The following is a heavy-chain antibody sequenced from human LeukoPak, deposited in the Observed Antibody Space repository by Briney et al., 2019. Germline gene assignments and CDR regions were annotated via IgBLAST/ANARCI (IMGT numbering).Heavy chain of an antibody. V-gene: IGHV3-64*01. CDR1: GFIFNNYA. CDR2: VTSNGANT. Sequence: GGSLRLSCAASGFIFNNYAMHWVRQAPGKGLEYVSVVTSNGANTYYGTSAKGRFTVSRDNSKNLVFLDMASLRPEDTAVYFCARSGHIYGTLLDFWGQGTSVTVSP. D-gene: IGHD5-18*01. J-gene: IGHJ1*01. CDR3: ARSGHIYGTLLDF.